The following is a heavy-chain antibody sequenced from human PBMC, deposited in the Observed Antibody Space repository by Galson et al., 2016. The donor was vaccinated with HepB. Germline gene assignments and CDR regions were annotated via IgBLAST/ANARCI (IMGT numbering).Heavy chain of an antibody. D-gene: IGHD4-23*01. CDR2: INEDGSEK. CDR3: ATDADYGGKSG. J-gene: IGHJ4*02. V-gene: IGHV3-7*03. CDR1: GFSISSHY. Sequence: SLRLSCAVSGFSISSHYMNWVRQAPGKGLEWVANINEDGSEKNYIDSVKGRFTISRDNAKNSLSLQMNGLRAEDTGVYYCATDADYGGKSGWGQGTLVAVS.